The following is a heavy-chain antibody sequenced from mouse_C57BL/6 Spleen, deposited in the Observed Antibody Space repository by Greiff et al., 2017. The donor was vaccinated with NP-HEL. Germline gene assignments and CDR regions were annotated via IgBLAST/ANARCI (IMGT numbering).Heavy chain of an antibody. Sequence: VHLVESGPELVKPGASVKISCKASGYAFSSSWMNWVKQRPGKGLEWIGRIYPGDGDTNYNGKFKGKATLTADKSSSTAYMQLSSLTSEDSAVYFCAREGYYYGSSYWYFDVWGTGTTVTVSS. V-gene: IGHV1-82*01. D-gene: IGHD1-1*01. CDR3: AREGYYYGSSYWYFDV. J-gene: IGHJ1*03. CDR2: IYPGDGDT. CDR1: GYAFSSSW.